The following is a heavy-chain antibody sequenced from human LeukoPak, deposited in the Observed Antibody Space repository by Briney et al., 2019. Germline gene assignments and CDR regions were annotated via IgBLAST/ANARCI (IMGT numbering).Heavy chain of an antibody. Sequence: PSETLSLTCTVSGYSITTNYYWAWIRQSPGTGLEWIGSVYHNGETYYNPSLKSRVIISVDTSKNEFSLRLTSVTAADTAVYYCVTPRSWELSDMAVWGKGTPVIVSS. J-gene: IGHJ6*03. V-gene: IGHV4-38-2*02. D-gene: IGHD1-26*01. CDR1: GYSITTNYY. CDR2: VYHNGET. CDR3: VTPRSWELSDMAV.